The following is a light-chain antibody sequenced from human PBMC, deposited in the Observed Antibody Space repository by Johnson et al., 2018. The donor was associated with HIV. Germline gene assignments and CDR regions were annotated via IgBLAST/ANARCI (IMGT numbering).Light chain of an antibody. Sequence: QPVLTQPPSVSAAAGQKVTISCSGSSSNIGNNYVAWYQQVPGTAPKLLIYDNNRRPSGVPDRFSGSQSGTSATLGITGLQTGDEADYYCGTWDSSLSAGVFGTGTKVTVL. CDR1: SSNIGNNY. J-gene: IGLJ1*01. V-gene: IGLV1-51*01. CDR2: DNN. CDR3: GTWDSSLSAGV.